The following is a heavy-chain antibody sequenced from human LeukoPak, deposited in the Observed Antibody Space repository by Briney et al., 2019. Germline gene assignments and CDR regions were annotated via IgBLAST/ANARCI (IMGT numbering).Heavy chain of an antibody. CDR1: GFTFSSYA. D-gene: IGHD6-6*01. CDR2: ISVGGGST. Sequence: PGGSLRLSCAASGFTFSSYAMSWVRQAPGKGLEWVSAISVGGGSTFYSDSVKGRFTISRDNSKDTLYLQMNGLRAEDTALYYCVRGLGPAARRVSDPWGQGTLVTVSS. CDR3: VRGLGPAARRVSDP. V-gene: IGHV3-23*01. J-gene: IGHJ5*02.